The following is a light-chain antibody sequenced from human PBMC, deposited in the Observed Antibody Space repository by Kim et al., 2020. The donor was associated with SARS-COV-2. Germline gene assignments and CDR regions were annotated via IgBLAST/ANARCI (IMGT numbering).Light chain of an antibody. Sequence: SYELTQPPSVSVSPGQTASITSSGDKLGDKYACWYQQKPGKSPVLAIYQDSKRPSGIPERFSGSNSGNTATLTISGTQAMDEADYYCRAWDRTTAVVF. CDR3: RAWDRTTAVV. V-gene: IGLV3-1*01. J-gene: IGLJ2*01. CDR1: KLGDKY. CDR2: QDS.